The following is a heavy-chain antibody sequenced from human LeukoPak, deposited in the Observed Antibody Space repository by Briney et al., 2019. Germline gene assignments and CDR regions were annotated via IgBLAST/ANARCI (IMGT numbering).Heavy chain of an antibody. CDR1: GDSISPYV. CDR2: SVPFFGTA. CDR3: STNGGPYYFNS. Sequence: PSVKVSCKAPGDSISPYVISWVRQAPGLGLEWMGGSVPFFGTAHYAPKFQGRVTLTRDDSTSAAYMELNSLRYDDTAVYFCSTNGGPYYFNSWGQGTQVTVSS. V-gene: IGHV1-69*05. J-gene: IGHJ4*02.